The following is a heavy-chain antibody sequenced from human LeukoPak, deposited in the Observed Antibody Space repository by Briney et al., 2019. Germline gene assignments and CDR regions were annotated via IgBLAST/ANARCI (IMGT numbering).Heavy chain of an antibody. J-gene: IGHJ6*02. V-gene: IGHV4-31*03. CDR1: GGSISSGGYY. CDR3: ARAALDTAMVITD. Sequence: ASETLSLTCTVSGGSISSGGYYWSWIRQHPGKGLEWIGYIYYSGSTYYNPSLKSRVTISVDTSKNQFSLKLSSVTAADTAVYYCARAALDTAMVITDWGQGTTVTVSS. D-gene: IGHD5-18*01. CDR2: IYYSGST.